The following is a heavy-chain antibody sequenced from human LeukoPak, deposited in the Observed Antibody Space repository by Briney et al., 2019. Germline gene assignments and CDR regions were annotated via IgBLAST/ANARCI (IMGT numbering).Heavy chain of an antibody. CDR1: GGSISSGSYY. D-gene: IGHD6-13*01. J-gene: IGHJ5*02. Sequence: SETLSLTCTVSGGSISSGSYYWSWIRQPAGKGLEWIGRIYTSGSTNYNPSLKSRVTISVDTSKNQFSLKLSSVTAADTAVYYCAREGDSSSWFVDPWGQGTLVTVSS. CDR2: IYTSGST. CDR3: AREGDSSSWFVDP. V-gene: IGHV4-61*02.